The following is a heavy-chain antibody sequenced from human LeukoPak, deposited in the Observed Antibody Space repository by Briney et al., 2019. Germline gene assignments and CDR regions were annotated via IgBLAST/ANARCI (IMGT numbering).Heavy chain of an antibody. V-gene: IGHV3-66*01. D-gene: IGHD3-22*01. CDR1: GFTVSSNY. CDR2: IYSGGST. J-gene: IGHJ6*02. Sequence: PGGSLRLSCAASGFTVSSNYMSWVRQAPGKGLEWVSVIYSGGSTYYADSVKGRFTISRDNSKNTLYLQMNSLRAEDTAVYYCARDSDYYDSSGYLPWRYYGMDVWGQGTTVTVSS. CDR3: ARDSDYYDSSGYLPWRYYGMDV.